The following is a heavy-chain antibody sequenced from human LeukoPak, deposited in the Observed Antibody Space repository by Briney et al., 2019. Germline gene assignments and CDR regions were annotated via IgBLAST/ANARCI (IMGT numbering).Heavy chain of an antibody. CDR3: ARSSRTPMTTVTTLWYYYYMDV. CDR2: INPNSGGT. J-gene: IGHJ6*03. CDR1: GYTFTGYY. V-gene: IGHV1-2*02. D-gene: IGHD4-11*01. Sequence: ASVKVSCKASGYTFTGYYMHWVRQAPGQGLEWMGCINPNSGGTNYAQKFQGRVTMTRDTSISTAYMELSRLRSDDTAVYYCARSSRTPMTTVTTLWYYYYMDVWGKGTTVTISS.